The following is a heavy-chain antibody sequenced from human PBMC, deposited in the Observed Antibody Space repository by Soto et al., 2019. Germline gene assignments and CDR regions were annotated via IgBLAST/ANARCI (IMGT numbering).Heavy chain of an antibody. V-gene: IGHV3-15*01. Sequence: GGSLRLSCAASGFTFSNAWMSWVRQAPGKGLEWVGRIKSKTDGGTTDYAAPVKGRFTISRDDSKNTLYLQMNSLKTEDTAVYYCTTEEGPWIQLGLLGYWGQGTLVTVSS. D-gene: IGHD5-18*01. CDR1: GFTFSNAW. CDR2: IKSKTDGGTT. CDR3: TTEEGPWIQLGLLGY. J-gene: IGHJ4*02.